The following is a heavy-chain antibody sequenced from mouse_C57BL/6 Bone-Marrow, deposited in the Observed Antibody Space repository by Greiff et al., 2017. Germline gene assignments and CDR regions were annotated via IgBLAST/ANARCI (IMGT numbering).Heavy chain of an antibody. CDR3: ARKKGLLFWYFDV. Sequence: QVHVKQSGAELVRPGASVKLSCKASGYTFTDYYINWVKQRPGQGLEWIARIYPGSGNTYYNEKFKGKATLTAEKSSSTAYMQLSSLTSEDSAVYFCARKKGLLFWYFDVWGTGTTVTVSS. V-gene: IGHV1-76*01. D-gene: IGHD3-2*02. J-gene: IGHJ1*03. CDR2: IYPGSGNT. CDR1: GYTFTDYY.